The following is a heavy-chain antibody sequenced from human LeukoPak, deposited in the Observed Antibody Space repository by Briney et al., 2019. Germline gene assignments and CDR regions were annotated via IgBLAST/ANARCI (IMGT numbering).Heavy chain of an antibody. Sequence: PSETLSLTCTVPGGSVSSGSYYWSWIRQPPGKGLEWIGYIYYSGSTNYNPSLKSRVTISVDTSKNQFSLKLSSVTAADTAVYYCARDHCSGGSCRLDYWGQGTLVTVSS. J-gene: IGHJ4*02. CDR2: IYYSGST. D-gene: IGHD2-15*01. V-gene: IGHV4-61*01. CDR1: GGSVSSGSYY. CDR3: ARDHCSGGSCRLDY.